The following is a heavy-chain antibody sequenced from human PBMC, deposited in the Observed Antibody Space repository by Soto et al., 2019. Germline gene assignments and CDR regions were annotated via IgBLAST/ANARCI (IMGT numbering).Heavy chain of an antibody. Sequence: GGSLRLSCAASGFTFSSYGMHWVRQAPGKGLEWVAVISYDGSNKYYADSVKGRFTISRDNSKNTLYLQMNSLRAEDTAVYYCAKDGGNYGSGSYYTYYFDYWGQGTLVTVSS. CDR2: ISYDGSNK. V-gene: IGHV3-30*18. CDR3: AKDGGNYGSGSYYTYYFDY. D-gene: IGHD3-10*01. J-gene: IGHJ4*02. CDR1: GFTFSSYG.